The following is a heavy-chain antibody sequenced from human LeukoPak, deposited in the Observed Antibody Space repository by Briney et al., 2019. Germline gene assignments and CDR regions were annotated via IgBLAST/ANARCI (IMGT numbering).Heavy chain of an antibody. Sequence: GGSLRLSCAASGYTFSSFTLSWVRQAPGKGLEWVSVISASGGSAYYVDSVKGRFTMSRDNSKNTLYLQMNSLRAEDTAVYYCGRGIDYSSGPDYWGQGILVTVSS. CDR1: GYTFSSFT. D-gene: IGHD6-19*01. CDR3: GRGIDYSSGPDY. V-gene: IGHV3-23*01. J-gene: IGHJ4*02. CDR2: ISASGGSA.